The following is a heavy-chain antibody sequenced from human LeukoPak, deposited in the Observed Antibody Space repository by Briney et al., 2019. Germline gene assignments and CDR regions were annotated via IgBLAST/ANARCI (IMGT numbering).Heavy chain of an antibody. J-gene: IGHJ3*01. CDR1: GYTFTSYA. CDR2: INTNTGNP. D-gene: IGHD2-15*01. V-gene: IGHV7-4-1*02. CDR3: ARDNYRYCSGGSCYSD. Sequence: ASVKVSCKASGYTFTSYAMNWVRQAPGQGLEWMGWINTNTGNPTYAQGFTGRYVISLDTSVSTAYLQISSLKAEDTAVYYCARDNYRYCSGGSCYSDWGEGTMVTVSS.